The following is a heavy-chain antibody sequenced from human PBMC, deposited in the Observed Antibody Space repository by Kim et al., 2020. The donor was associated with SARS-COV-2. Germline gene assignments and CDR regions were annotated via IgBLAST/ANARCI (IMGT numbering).Heavy chain of an antibody. CDR3: AGFKWDRYISSSHFDN. Sequence: GGSLRLSCAASELTFSNYWMHWVRQVPGKGLVWLSGIKGDGRGIRYADSVQGRFSISRDNGKKTVYLQMNSLTVEDTALYYCAGFKWDRYISSSHFDNWGQGTLVTVSS. CDR1: ELTFSNYW. D-gene: IGHD1-26*01. V-gene: IGHV3-74*01. CDR2: IKGDGRGI. J-gene: IGHJ4*02.